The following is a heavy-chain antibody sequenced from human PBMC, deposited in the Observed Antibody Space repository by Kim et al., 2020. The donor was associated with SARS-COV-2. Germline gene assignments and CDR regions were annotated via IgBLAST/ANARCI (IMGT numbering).Heavy chain of an antibody. CDR2: ISGSGSTI. Sequence: GGSLRLSCAASGFTFSDYYMSWIRQAPGKGLEWVSYISGSGSTIYYADSVKGRFTISRDNAKNSLYLQMNSLRAEDTAVYYCARDINSVLRYFDYDYYFYYAMDVWGQGTTVTVSS. CDR1: GFTFSDYY. D-gene: IGHD3-9*01. V-gene: IGHV3-11*04. J-gene: IGHJ6*02. CDR3: ARDINSVLRYFDYDYYFYYAMDV.